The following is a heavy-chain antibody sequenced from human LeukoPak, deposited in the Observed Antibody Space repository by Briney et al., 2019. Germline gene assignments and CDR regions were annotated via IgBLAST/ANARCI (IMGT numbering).Heavy chain of an antibody. V-gene: IGHV5-51*01. CDR2: IYPGDSDT. D-gene: IGHD3-22*01. CDR1: GYSFSNSW. J-gene: IGHJ4*02. Sequence: GESLKISCKGSGYSFSNSWIGWVRQMPGKGLEWMGIIYPGDSDTRYSPSFQGQVTISADKSISTAYLQWNSLKASDTAMYYCATNYYGSSGFYLSLHYWGQGTLVTVSS. CDR3: ATNYYGSSGFYLSLHY.